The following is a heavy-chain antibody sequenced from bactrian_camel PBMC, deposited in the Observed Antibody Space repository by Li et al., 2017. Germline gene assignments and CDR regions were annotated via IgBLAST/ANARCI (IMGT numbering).Heavy chain of an antibody. CDR1: GYAYRDRA. V-gene: IGHV3S53*01. J-gene: IGHJ4*01. CDR2: IDSDGRT. D-gene: IGHD4*01. Sequence: HVQLVESGGGSVQAGGSLRLSCAASGYAYRDRACMGWFRQAPGKKRERVASIDSDGRTSHADSVKGRFTISKDNAKNTLYLQMDSLKPEDTAMYYCGYDGTWCTVDYVYTIFGQGTQVTVSS.